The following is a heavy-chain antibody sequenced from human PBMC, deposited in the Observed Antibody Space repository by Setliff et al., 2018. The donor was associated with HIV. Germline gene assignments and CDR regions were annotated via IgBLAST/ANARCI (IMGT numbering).Heavy chain of an antibody. CDR2: ISTYNGNT. Sequence: WIRQPPGKGLEWMGWISTYNGNTNYAQKFQGRVTMTTVTSTSTAYMELRSLRSDDTAVYYCARLSIPAYYYMDVWGKGTTVTVSS. V-gene: IGHV1-18*01. D-gene: IGHD2-21*01. CDR3: ARLSIPAYYYMDV. J-gene: IGHJ6*03.